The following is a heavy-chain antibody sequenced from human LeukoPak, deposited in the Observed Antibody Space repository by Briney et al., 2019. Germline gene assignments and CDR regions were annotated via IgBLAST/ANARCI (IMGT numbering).Heavy chain of an antibody. J-gene: IGHJ4*02. D-gene: IGHD2-2*02. V-gene: IGHV3-30-3*01. CDR2: ISYDGSNK. Sequence: GRSLRLSCAASGFTFSSYAMHWVRQAPGKGLEWVAVISYDGSNKYYADSVKGRFTISRDNSKNTLYLQMNSLRAEDTAAYYCARPKPGYCSSTSCYTGGLWFDYWGQGTLVTVSS. CDR1: GFTFSSYA. CDR3: ARPKPGYCSSTSCYTGGLWFDY.